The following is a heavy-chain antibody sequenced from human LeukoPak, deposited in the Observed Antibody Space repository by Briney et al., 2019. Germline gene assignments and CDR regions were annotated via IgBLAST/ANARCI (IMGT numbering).Heavy chain of an antibody. Sequence: GGSLRLSCAASGFTFTNAWMNWVRQAPGKGLEWVGRIKSKTDGGTTDYAAPVKGRFTISRDDSKNTLYLQMNSLKTEDTAVYYCAKVNYGDYVGIAVDYWGQGTLVTVSS. J-gene: IGHJ4*02. V-gene: IGHV3-15*07. CDR1: GFTFTNAW. CDR3: AKVNYGDYVGIAVDY. D-gene: IGHD4-17*01. CDR2: IKSKTDGGTT.